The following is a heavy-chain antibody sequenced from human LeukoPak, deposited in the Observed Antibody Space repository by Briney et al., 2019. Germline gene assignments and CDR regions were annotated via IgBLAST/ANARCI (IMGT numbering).Heavy chain of an antibody. CDR3: ARIRPGRYYFDY. V-gene: IGHV2-70*11. J-gene: IGHJ4*02. D-gene: IGHD1-26*01. Sequence: SGPALVKPPQTLTLTCTFSGFSLSTSGMCVSWIRQPPGKALEWLARIDWDDDKYYSTSLKTRLTISKDTSKNQVVLTMTNMDPVDTATYYCARIRPGRYYFDYWGQGTLVTVSS. CDR1: GFSLSTSGMC. CDR2: IDWDDDK.